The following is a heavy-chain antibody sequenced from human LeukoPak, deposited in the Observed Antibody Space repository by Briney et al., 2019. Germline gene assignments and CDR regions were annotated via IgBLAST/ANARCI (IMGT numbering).Heavy chain of an antibody. Sequence: SETLSLTCTVSGGSISSSSYYWGWIRQPPGKGLEWIGSIYYSGSTYYNPSLKSRATISVDTSKNQFSLKLSSVTAADTAVYYCARHGSCSSTSCHHNWFDPWGQGTLVTVSS. CDR3: ARHGSCSSTSCHHNWFDP. D-gene: IGHD2-2*01. CDR2: IYYSGST. J-gene: IGHJ5*02. V-gene: IGHV4-39*01. CDR1: GGSISSSSYY.